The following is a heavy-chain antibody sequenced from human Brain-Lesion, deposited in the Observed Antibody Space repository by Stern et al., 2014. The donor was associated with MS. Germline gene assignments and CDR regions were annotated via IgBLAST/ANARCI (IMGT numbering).Heavy chain of an antibody. CDR2: INPNTGGT. V-gene: IGHV1-2*02. J-gene: IGHJ6*02. CDR1: GYIFTGYY. Sequence: QVQLLQPGAEVKKPAASVTVSCKTSGYIFTGYYIHWVRQAHGPGHEWMAWINPNTGGTTYAQKFQGRVTMSRDTAISTAYVELSSLTSDDTAVYYCARDQRGITIFGVVTDYYYLGMDVWGQGTTVTVSS. D-gene: IGHD3-3*01. CDR3: ARDQRGITIFGVVTDYYYLGMDV.